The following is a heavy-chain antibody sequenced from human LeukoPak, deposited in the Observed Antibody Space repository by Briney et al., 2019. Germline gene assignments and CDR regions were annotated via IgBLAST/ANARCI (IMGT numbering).Heavy chain of an antibody. CDR2: IIPILGIA. CDR3: ASSIAVAGTYFDY. J-gene: IGHJ4*02. D-gene: IGHD6-19*01. Sequence: SVKVSCKASGGTFSSYAISWVRQAPGQGLEWMGRIIPILGIANYAQKFQGRVTITADKSTSTAYMELSSLRPEDTAVYYCASSIAVAGTYFDYWGQGTLVTVSS. CDR1: GGTFSSYA. V-gene: IGHV1-69*04.